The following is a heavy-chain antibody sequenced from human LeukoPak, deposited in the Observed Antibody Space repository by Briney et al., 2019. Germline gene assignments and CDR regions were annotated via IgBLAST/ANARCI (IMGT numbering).Heavy chain of an antibody. CDR2: INPNSGGT. V-gene: IGHV1-2*02. Sequence: ASVKVSCKASGYTFTSYGISWVRQAPGQGLEWMGWINPNSGGTNYAQKFQGRVTMTRDTSISTAYMELSRLRSDDTAVYYCARVRGGIFDYWGQGTTVTVSS. CDR3: ARVRGGIFDY. CDR1: GYTFTSYG. J-gene: IGHJ4*03. D-gene: IGHD6-13*01.